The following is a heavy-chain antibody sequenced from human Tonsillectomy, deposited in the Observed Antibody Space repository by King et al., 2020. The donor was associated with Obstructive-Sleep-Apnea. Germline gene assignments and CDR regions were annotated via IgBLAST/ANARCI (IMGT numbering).Heavy chain of an antibody. V-gene: IGHV3-30*18. Sequence: VQLVESGGGVVQPGRSLRLSCAASGFTFSSYGMHWVRQAPGKGLEWVAVISYDGSNKYYADSVKGRFTIARDNSKNTLYLQMNSLRAEDTAVYYCAKERGSYLDAFDIWGQGTMVTVSS. CDR2: ISYDGSNK. J-gene: IGHJ3*02. CDR1: GFTFSSYG. D-gene: IGHD1-26*01. CDR3: AKERGSYLDAFDI.